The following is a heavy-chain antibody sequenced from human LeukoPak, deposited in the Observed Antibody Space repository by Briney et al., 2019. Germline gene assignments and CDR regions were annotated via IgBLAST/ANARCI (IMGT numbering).Heavy chain of an antibody. CDR3: TTIDYGDWGY. CDR2: ISANNGNT. D-gene: IGHD4-17*01. Sequence: ASVTVSFKASGYTFTSFGISRVRQAPGQELEWMGWISANNGNTNYPQKFQGRVTMTTDTSTSTAYMELRSLRSDDTAVYYCTTIDYGDWGYWGQGTLVTVSS. CDR1: GYTFTSFG. J-gene: IGHJ4*02. V-gene: IGHV1-18*01.